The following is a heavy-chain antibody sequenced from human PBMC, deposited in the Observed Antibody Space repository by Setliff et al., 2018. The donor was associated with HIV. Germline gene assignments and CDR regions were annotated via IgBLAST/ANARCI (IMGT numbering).Heavy chain of an antibody. Sequence: GGSLRLSCAASGFSFSSFAMTWVRQAPGKGLEWVGMIDPHGTTKGSADSLKDRFAISRDNAKNSLYLQMNDLRAEDTAVYYCARDPGWGALDYWGQGTLVTVSS. D-gene: IGHD1-26*01. CDR2: IDPHGTTK. V-gene: IGHV3-7*01. CDR3: ARDPGWGALDY. CDR1: GFSFSSFA. J-gene: IGHJ4*02.